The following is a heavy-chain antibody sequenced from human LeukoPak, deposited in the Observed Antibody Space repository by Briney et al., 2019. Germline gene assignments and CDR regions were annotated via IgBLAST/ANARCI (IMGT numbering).Heavy chain of an antibody. Sequence: PGSSLRLSCAASGFTFSDSGMHWVRQPPGRGLEWVAVISHDGSGKHSIDSVRGRFTISRDNSKSTLYLQMSSPRSEDTAVYYCAKDKASSWFDPWGQGTLVIVSS. CDR3: AKDKASSWFDP. D-gene: IGHD6-19*01. V-gene: IGHV3-30*18. CDR2: ISHDGSGK. J-gene: IGHJ5*02. CDR1: GFTFSDSG.